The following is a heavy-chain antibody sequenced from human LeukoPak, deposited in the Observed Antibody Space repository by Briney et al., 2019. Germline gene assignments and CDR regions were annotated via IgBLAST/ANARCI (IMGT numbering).Heavy chain of an antibody. CDR3: ASIGSGGIGI. CDR2: ISSSGATI. V-gene: IGHV3-48*03. J-gene: IGHJ3*02. CDR1: GFTFSSYD. Sequence: PGGSLRLSCAASGFTFSSYDMDWVRQAPGKGLEWVSYISSSGATIYYADSVKGRFTFSRDSAKNSLYLQMNSLRVEDTAVYYCASIGSGGIGIWGQGTMVTVSS. D-gene: IGHD3-3*01.